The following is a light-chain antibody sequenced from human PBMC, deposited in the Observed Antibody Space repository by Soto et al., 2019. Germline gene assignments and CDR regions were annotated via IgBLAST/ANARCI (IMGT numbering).Light chain of an antibody. V-gene: IGLV3-1*01. J-gene: IGLJ2*01. CDR2: KDD. Sequence: SYELTQPPSVSVSPGQTASITCSGDKLGDKYACWYQQKPGQSPVLVIYKDDKRPSGIPERFSGSNSGNTATLTISGTQAMDEADYYCQAWDSSTGVFGGGTKVTVL. CDR3: QAWDSSTGV. CDR1: KLGDKY.